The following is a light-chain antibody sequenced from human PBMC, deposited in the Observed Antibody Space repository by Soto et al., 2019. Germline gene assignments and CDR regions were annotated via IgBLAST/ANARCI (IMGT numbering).Light chain of an antibody. CDR3: KKRKIWPPLT. CDR2: DAS. V-gene: IGKV3-11*01. J-gene: IGKJ4*01. Sequence: EVVLTQSPATLSLSPGERATLSCRASESVDIYVAWYQQKPGQAPRLLIYDASNRAAGIPARFSGSGSGTDFPLPISALEPEDFAVYYCKKRKIWPPLTSGGGTRLEIK. CDR1: ESVDIY.